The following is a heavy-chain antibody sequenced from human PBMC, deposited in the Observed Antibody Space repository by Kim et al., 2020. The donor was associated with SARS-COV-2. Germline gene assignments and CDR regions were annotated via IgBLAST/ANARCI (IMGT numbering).Heavy chain of an antibody. D-gene: IGHD3-10*01. CDR3: ARESQVLLIRYYFDY. CDR1: GFTFSSYA. J-gene: IGHJ4*02. CDR2: ISYDGSNK. Sequence: GGSLRLSCAASGFTFSSYAMHWVRQAPGKGLEWVAVISYDGSNKYYADSVKGRFTISRDNSKNTLYLQMNSLRAEDTAVYYCARESQVLLIRYYFDYWGQGTLVTVSS. V-gene: IGHV3-30*04.